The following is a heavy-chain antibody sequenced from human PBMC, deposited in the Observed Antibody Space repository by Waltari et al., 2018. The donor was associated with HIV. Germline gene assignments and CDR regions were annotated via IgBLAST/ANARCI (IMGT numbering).Heavy chain of an antibody. D-gene: IGHD2-21*02. J-gene: IGHJ4*02. CDR3: VRGVYCGGACYSGADY. V-gene: IGHV4-31*03. CDR1: GGSLSSGMYY. CDR2: IQLNGNT. Sequence: QVQLQESGPGLVKPSQTLSLTCTVSGGSLSSGMYYWTWIRQLPGMGLEWIGYIQLNGNTFYNPSLRIRIVRLLDTSKNQFSLKLTSVTVADTAVYYCVRGVYCGGACYSGADYWGQGTLVTVSS.